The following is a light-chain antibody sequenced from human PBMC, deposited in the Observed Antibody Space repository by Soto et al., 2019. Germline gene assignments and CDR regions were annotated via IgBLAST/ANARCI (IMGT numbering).Light chain of an antibody. CDR1: ARLLHKNGYNY. CDR2: LGS. Sequence: IVMTKSPLSLSVTPGEAASISCMSSARLLHKNGYNYVDWYMQEPGQSPQLLIYLGSNRASGVPDRFSGSGSDTYFTLEISRVEADDVGVYYCMQPLENFRTFGQGTKVDIK. J-gene: IGKJ1*01. V-gene: IGKV2-28*01. CDR3: MQPLENFRT.